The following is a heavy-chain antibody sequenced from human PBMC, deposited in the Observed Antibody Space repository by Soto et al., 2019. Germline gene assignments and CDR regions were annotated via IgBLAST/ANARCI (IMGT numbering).Heavy chain of an antibody. V-gene: IGHV3-30*04. CDR2: MSYDGSDK. CDR1: GFTFSNYA. D-gene: IGHD3-22*01. Sequence: QVQLVESGGGVVQPGRSLRLSCAASGFTFSNYAMHWVRQAPGKGLDWVAVMSYDGSDKYYADSVNGRFTISRDNSKKTLYLQMNSLRAEDTAVYYCARDRWETYYARHLFDYWGEGTLVTVSS. J-gene: IGHJ4*02. CDR3: ARDRWETYYARHLFDY.